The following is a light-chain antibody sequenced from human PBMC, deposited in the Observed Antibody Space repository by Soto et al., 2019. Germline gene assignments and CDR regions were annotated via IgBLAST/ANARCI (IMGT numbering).Light chain of an antibody. CDR3: QQYGSSRT. V-gene: IGKV3-20*01. CDR1: QSVGSSY. CDR2: GAS. J-gene: IGKJ1*01. Sequence: EIVLTQSPGTLSLSPGERATLSCRASQSVGSSYLAWYQQKPGQAPRLLIYGASSRATGIPDRFSGGGSGTDFTLTISRLEPEDFAVYYCQQYGSSRTFGQGTKVDIK.